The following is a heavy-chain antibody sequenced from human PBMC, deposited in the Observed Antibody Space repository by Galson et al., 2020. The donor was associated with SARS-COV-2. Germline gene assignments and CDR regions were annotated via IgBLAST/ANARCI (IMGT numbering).Heavy chain of an antibody. D-gene: IGHD1-26*01. J-gene: IGHJ4*02. Sequence: GGSLRLSCAASGITFSSYVMSWVRQAPGKGLEWVSGMSGSGSSTYYADSVKGRFTISRDNSKNTLYLQMSSLRAEDTAVYYCAKQTRSGGGHFDSWGQGTLVTVSS. CDR1: GITFSSYV. CDR3: AKQTRSGGGHFDS. V-gene: IGHV3-23*01. CDR2: MSGSGSST.